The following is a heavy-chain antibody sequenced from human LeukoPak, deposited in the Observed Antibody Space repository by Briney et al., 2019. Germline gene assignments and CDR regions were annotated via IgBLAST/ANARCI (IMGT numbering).Heavy chain of an antibody. Sequence: SETLYLTCVVSGGSVSGYYWGWVRQPPGRGLEWIGSIYDSGSTYYNPSLKSRVTISVDTSKNQFSLKLNSVTAADTAVYYCARHYGPWGQGTLVTVSS. CDR3: ARHYGP. D-gene: IGHD3-16*01. CDR2: IYDSGST. J-gene: IGHJ5*02. V-gene: IGHV4-59*05. CDR1: GGSVSGYY.